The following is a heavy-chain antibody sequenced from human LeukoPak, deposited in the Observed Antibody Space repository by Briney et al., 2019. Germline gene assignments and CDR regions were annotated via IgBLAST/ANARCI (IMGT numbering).Heavy chain of an antibody. J-gene: IGHJ1*01. D-gene: IGHD6-13*01. Sequence: KSGGSLRLSCAASGFTFSSYSMNWVRQAPGKGLEWVSSISSSSSYIYYADSVKGRFTISRDNAKNSLYLQMNSLRVEDTALYYCARDARPLYSNYYYSEYFQKWGQGTLVTVSS. CDR2: ISSSSSYI. CDR3: ARDARPLYSNYYYSEYFQK. CDR1: GFTFSSYS. V-gene: IGHV3-21*04.